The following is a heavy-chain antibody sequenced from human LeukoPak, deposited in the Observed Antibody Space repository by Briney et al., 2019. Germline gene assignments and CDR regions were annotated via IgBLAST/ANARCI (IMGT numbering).Heavy chain of an antibody. CDR3: ARAKASILTGYSRRYFDL. Sequence: ASEKVSCKASGYTFTSYDINWGRQATGQGLGRIGWMNPNSGHTGYAQQFQGRDTMTQNTSTRTAYMELSSLRSEDTDVYYCARAKASILTGYSRRYFDLWGRGTLVTVSS. D-gene: IGHD3-9*01. CDR1: GYTFTSYD. J-gene: IGHJ2*01. CDR2: MNPNSGHT. V-gene: IGHV1-8*01.